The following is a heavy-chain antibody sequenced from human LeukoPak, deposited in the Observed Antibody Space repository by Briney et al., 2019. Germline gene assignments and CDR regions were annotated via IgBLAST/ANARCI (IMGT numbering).Heavy chain of an antibody. Sequence: SESLSLTWAVSAGSISTYYWSWIRQPGGEGLEWIGRIYTRGRTHYNPSLKSRVTISLEKSENQFSLRLNSVTAADTAVYFCASGPYTNFFESWGQGILVT. CDR1: AGSISTYY. CDR2: IYTRGRT. V-gene: IGHV4-59*10. D-gene: IGHD3-16*01. J-gene: IGHJ4*02. CDR3: ASGPYTNFFES.